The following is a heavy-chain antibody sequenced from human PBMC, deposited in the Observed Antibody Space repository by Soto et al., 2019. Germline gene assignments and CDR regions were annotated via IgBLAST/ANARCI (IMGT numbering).Heavy chain of an antibody. J-gene: IGHJ4*02. CDR1: GGSFSDHY. CDR2: VNHRGST. Sequence: QVQLQQWGAGLLKPSETLSLTCAVYGGSFSDHYWSWIRQPPGKGLEWIGEVNHRGSTNYNPSLKSRVTISADTSKNQFSLKLRSVTAADAALYYCARGPGGFGEFSLDYWGQGTLVTVSS. CDR3: ARGPGGFGEFSLDY. V-gene: IGHV4-34*01. D-gene: IGHD3-10*01.